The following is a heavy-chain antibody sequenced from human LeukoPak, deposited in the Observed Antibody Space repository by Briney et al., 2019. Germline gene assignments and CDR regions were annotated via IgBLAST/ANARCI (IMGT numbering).Heavy chain of an antibody. Sequence: GGSLRLSCAASGFAFSSYAMHWVRPAPGKGLEWVAVISYDGSNKYYADSVKGRFTISRDNSKNTLYLQMNSLRAEDTAVYYCAGGQTYYYGAGSYGHYYGMDVWGQGTTVTVSS. CDR3: AGGQTYYYGAGSYGHYYGMDV. CDR2: ISYDGSNK. CDR1: GFAFSSYA. D-gene: IGHD3-10*01. J-gene: IGHJ6*02. V-gene: IGHV3-30-3*01.